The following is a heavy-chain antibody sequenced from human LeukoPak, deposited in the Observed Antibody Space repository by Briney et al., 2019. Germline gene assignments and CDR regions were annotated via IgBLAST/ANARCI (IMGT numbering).Heavy chain of an antibody. D-gene: IGHD4-23*01. V-gene: IGHV3-53*01. CDR3: NGYGGNSV. CDR2: IENDATT. J-gene: IGHJ4*02. Sequence: GGSLRLSCAVSGFTVSSNHMSWVRQAAGKGLEWVSLIENDATTYYADSVKGRFTISRDNSKNTLYIQMNSLRVEDTAVYYCNGYGGNSVWGQGTLVTVSP. CDR1: GFTVSSNH.